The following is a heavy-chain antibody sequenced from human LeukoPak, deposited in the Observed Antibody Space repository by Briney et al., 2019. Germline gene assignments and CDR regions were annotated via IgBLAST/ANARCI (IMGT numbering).Heavy chain of an antibody. J-gene: IGHJ5*02. Sequence: ASVKVSCKASGYTFTSYGISWVRQPPAQGLEWVGWISAYNAYTNYTQKLQGRVTMTTDTSTSTAYMELRSLRSDDTAVYYCARPTVAGRRDWFDPWGQGTLVTVSS. CDR3: ARPTVAGRRDWFDP. CDR2: ISAYNAYT. V-gene: IGHV1-18*01. CDR1: GYTFTSYG. D-gene: IGHD6-19*01.